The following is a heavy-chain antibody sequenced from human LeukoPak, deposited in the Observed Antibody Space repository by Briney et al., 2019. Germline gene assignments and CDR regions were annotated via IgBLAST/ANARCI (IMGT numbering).Heavy chain of an antibody. CDR2: IKQDGSEK. Sequence: GGSLRLSCAASGFTFSSYWMSWVRQAPGKGLEWVANIKQDGSEKYYVDSVKGRFTISRDNAKNSLYLQMNSLRAEDTAVYYCARGCSSTSYAMGLCAFDIWGQGTMVTVSS. J-gene: IGHJ3*02. CDR1: GFTFSSYW. CDR3: ARGCSSTSYAMGLCAFDI. D-gene: IGHD2-2*01. V-gene: IGHV3-7*01.